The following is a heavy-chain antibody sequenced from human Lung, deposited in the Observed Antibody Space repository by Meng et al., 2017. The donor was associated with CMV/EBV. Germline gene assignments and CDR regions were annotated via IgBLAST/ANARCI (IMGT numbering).Heavy chain of an antibody. CDR3: ARGEDIVVENWFDP. CDR2: INSDGSST. V-gene: IGHV3-74*01. J-gene: IGHJ5*02. Sequence: SCAASGFTFSSYWMHWVRQAPGKGLVWVSRINSDGSSTSYADSVKGRFTISRDNAKNTLYLQMNSLRAEDTAVYYCARGEDIVVENWFDPWGQGXLVTRLL. CDR1: GFTFSSYW. D-gene: IGHD2-15*01.